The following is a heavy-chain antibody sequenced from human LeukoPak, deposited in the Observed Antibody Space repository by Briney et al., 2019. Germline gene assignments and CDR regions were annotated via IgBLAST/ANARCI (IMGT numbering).Heavy chain of an antibody. V-gene: IGHV3-21*05. CDR3: ARGYYQFGRAFDI. Sequence: PGGSLRLSCAASGFTFSSYSMNWVRQAPGKGLEWVSYISSSSSYIYYADSVKGRFTISRDNAKNSLYLQMNSLRAEDTAVYYCARGYYQFGRAFDIWGQGTMVTVSS. D-gene: IGHD3-22*01. CDR1: GFTFSSYS. J-gene: IGHJ3*02. CDR2: ISSSSSYI.